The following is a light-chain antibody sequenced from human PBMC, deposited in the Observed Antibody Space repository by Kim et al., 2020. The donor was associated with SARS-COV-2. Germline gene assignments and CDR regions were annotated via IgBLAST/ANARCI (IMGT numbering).Light chain of an antibody. J-gene: IGKJ2*01. CDR1: RSVLYSSNNKNY. CDR3: QQYFSVPYT. Sequence: RATISRKSSRSVLYSSNNKNYCAWYQQKPGQPPTLLIYWASSRESGVPERFSGSGSGPDFTLSSSSLQAEDVAVYYCQQYFSVPYTFGQGTKLE. V-gene: IGKV4-1*01. CDR2: WAS.